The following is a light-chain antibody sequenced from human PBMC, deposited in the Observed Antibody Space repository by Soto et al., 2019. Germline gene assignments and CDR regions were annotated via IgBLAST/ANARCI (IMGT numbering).Light chain of an antibody. CDR2: AAS. CDR3: QQLDNSPWT. J-gene: IGKJ1*01. CDR1: QGISSY. V-gene: IGKV1-9*01. Sequence: DIQLTQSPSFLPASVGDRVTITCRASQGISSYLAWYQQKPGKAPKLLIYAASTLQSGVPSRFSGSGSGTDFTLTLSILQPEDFASYYCQQLDNSPWTFGQGTKVEIK.